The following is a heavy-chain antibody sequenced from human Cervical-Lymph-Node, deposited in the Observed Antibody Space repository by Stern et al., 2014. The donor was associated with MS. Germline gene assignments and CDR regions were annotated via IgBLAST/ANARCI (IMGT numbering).Heavy chain of an antibody. J-gene: IGHJ6*02. V-gene: IGHV1-2*06. Sequence: QVQLMQSGAEVKKPGASVKVSCKASGYNFIAYNLHWVRQAPGQGLEWMGRINPNTGETTYAQKFQGRVTMTRDTSISTAYMDLNRLTSDATAVYYCARDQGAVRGVWYYYAMDVWGQGTTVTVSS. CDR1: GYNFIAYN. CDR3: ARDQGAVRGVWYYYAMDV. D-gene: IGHD3-10*01. CDR2: INPNTGET.